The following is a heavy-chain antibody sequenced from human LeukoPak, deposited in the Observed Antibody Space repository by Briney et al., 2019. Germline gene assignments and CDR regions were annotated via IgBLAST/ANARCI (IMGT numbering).Heavy chain of an antibody. CDR3: ARDKGSDSSGYYDY. CDR1: GFTFSSYS. D-gene: IGHD3-22*01. V-gene: IGHV3-48*04. CDR2: ISSSSSTI. Sequence: GGSLRLSCAASGFTFSSYSMNWVRQAPGKGLEWVSYISSSSSTIYYADSVKGRFTIFRDNAKNSLYLQMNSLRAEDTAVYYCARDKGSDSSGYYDYWGQGTLVTVSS. J-gene: IGHJ4*02.